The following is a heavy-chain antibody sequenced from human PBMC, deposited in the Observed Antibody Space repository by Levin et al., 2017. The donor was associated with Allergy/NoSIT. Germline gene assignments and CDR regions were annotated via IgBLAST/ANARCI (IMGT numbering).Heavy chain of an antibody. CDR2: IYYSGST. CDR3: ARVTSVLRYFDWVSDAFDI. D-gene: IGHD3-9*01. Sequence: PGESLKISCTVSGGSISSRSYYWGWLRQPPGKGLEWIGSIYYSGSTYYNPSLKSRVTISVDTSKNQFSLKLSSVTAADTAVYYCARVTSVLRYFDWVSDAFDIWGQGTMVTVSS. J-gene: IGHJ3*02. CDR1: GGSISSRSYY. V-gene: IGHV4-39*07.